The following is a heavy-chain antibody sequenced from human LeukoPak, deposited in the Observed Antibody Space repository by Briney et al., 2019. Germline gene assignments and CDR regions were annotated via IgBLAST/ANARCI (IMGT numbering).Heavy chain of an antibody. CDR1: GLTFADYT. Sequence: PGGSLRLSCAASGLTFADYTMHWVRQAPGKGLEWVSVVYSGGSTFYVDSVKGRFIISRDNSKNTLYLQMNSLRADDTAVYYCARLDLLDSSGMDYWGQGTLVTVSS. J-gene: IGHJ4*02. V-gene: IGHV3-23*03. D-gene: IGHD3-22*01. CDR3: ARLDLLDSSGMDY. CDR2: VYSGGST.